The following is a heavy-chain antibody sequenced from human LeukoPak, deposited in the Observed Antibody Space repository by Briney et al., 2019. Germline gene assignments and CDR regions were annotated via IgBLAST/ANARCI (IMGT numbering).Heavy chain of an antibody. J-gene: IGHJ6*03. CDR2: IYTSGST. Sequence: SETLSLTCTVSGGSISSYYWSWIRQPAGKGLEWIGRIYTSGSTNYNPSLKSRVTMSVDTSKNQFSLKLSSVTAADTAVYYCAREGYYDSSGYYYYYYYYMDVWGKGTTITISS. D-gene: IGHD3-22*01. V-gene: IGHV4-4*07. CDR3: AREGYYDSSGYYYYYYYYMDV. CDR1: GGSISSYY.